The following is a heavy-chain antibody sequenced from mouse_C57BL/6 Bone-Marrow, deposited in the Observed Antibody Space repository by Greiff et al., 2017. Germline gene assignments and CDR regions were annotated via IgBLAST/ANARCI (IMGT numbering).Heavy chain of an antibody. J-gene: IGHJ1*03. CDR2: INPNNGGT. V-gene: IGHV1-26*01. CDR1: GYTFTDYY. D-gene: IGHD1-1*01. Sequence: VQLQQSGPELVKPGASVKISCKASGYTFTDYYMNWVKQSHGKSLEWIGDINPNNGGTSYNQKFKGKATLTVDKSSSTAYMELRSLTSEDSAVYYCARPLFITTALDWYFDVWGTGTTVTVSS. CDR3: ARPLFITTALDWYFDV.